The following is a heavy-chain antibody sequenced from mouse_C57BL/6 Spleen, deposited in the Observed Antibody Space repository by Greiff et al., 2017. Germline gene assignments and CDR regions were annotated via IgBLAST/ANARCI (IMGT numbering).Heavy chain of an antibody. J-gene: IGHJ2*01. CDR1: GYTFTDYE. Sequence: QVQLQQSVAELVRPGASVTLSCKASGYTFTDYEMHWVKQTPVHGLEWIGAIDPATGGTDYTQKFKGKAILTADKSSSTADLELRTVTSDDSAVYYRTRGGITLVAPFDDWGEGTTLTVSS. D-gene: IGHD2-12*01. V-gene: IGHV1-15*01. CDR2: IDPATGGT. CDR3: TRGGITLVAPFDD.